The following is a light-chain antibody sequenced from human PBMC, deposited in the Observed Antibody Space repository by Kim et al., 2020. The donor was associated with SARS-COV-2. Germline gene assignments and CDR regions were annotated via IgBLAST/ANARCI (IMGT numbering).Light chain of an antibody. J-gene: IGKJ1*01. CDR2: GDS. CDR1: QSVSSDY. Sequence: PPGERATLSCRASQSVSSDYLAWYQQKPGQAPRLLIYGDSSRATGIPDRFSGSGSGTDFTLTMTRLEPEDFAVYYCQQYSSSPATFGQGTKVDIK. CDR3: QQYSSSPAT. V-gene: IGKV3-20*01.